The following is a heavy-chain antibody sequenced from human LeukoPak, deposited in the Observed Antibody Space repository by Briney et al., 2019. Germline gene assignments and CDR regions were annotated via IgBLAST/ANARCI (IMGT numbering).Heavy chain of an antibody. CDR2: IYYSGST. J-gene: IGHJ4*02. D-gene: IGHD4-17*01. V-gene: IGHV4-59*08. CDR3: ASGYGDYVGNFDY. CDR1: GGSISSYY. Sequence: SETLSLTCTVSGGSISSYYWSWIRQPPGKGLEWIGYIYYSGSTNYNPSLKSRVTISVDTSKNQFSLKLSSVTAADTAVYYCASGYGDYVGNFDYWGQGTLVTVSS.